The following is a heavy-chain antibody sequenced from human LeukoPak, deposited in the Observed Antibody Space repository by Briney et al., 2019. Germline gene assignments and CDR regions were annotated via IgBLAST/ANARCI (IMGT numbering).Heavy chain of an antibody. CDR1: GFTFSSYG. CDR3: ARASGSWYAFDY. Sequence: GGSLRLSCAASGFTFSSYGMHGVRQAPGKGLEWVAVIWYDGSNKYYADSVKGRFTISRDNSKNTLYLQMNSLRAEDTAVYYCARASGSWYAFDYWGQGTLVTVSS. V-gene: IGHV3-33*01. D-gene: IGHD6-13*01. CDR2: IWYDGSNK. J-gene: IGHJ4*02.